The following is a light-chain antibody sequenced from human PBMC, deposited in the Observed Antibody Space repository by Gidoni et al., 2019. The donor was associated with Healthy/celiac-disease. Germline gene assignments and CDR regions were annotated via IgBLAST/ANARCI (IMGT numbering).Light chain of an antibody. CDR1: QSVGSN. CDR2: GAS. Sequence: EIVMTQSPATLSVSPGERVTLTCRASQSVGSNLAWYQQKPGQAPRLLIYGASTRAPGIPARFSGSGSGTEFTLTISSLQSEDFAVYYCQQYNDWPRTFGQGTKVEIK. CDR3: QQYNDWPRT. J-gene: IGKJ1*01. V-gene: IGKV3-15*01.